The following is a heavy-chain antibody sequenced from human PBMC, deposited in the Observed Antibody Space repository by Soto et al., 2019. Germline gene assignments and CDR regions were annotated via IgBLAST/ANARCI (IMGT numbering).Heavy chain of an antibody. J-gene: IGHJ4*02. CDR2: ISAYNGNT. CDR1: GYTFTSYG. Sequence: ASVKVSCKASGYTFTSYGISWVRQAPGQGLEWMGWISAYNGNTNYAQKLQGRVTMTTDTSTSTSYMELSSLRSEDTAVYYCARDMTRTVVPYFDFWGQGTLVTVSS. V-gene: IGHV1-18*04. CDR3: ARDMTRTVVPYFDF. D-gene: IGHD1-7*01.